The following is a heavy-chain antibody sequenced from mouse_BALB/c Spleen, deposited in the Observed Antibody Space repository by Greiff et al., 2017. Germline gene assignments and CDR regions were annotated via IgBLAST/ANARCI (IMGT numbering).Heavy chain of an antibody. CDR2: ISYDGSN. CDR1: GYSITSGYY. V-gene: IGHV3-6*02. Sequence: VQLQQSGPGLVKPSQSLSLTCSVTGYSITSGYYWNWIRQFPGNKLEWMGYISYDGSNNYNPSLKNRISITRDTSKNQFFLKLNSVTTEDTATYYCARDQDSIYDGYYGAYWGQGTLVTVSA. D-gene: IGHD2-3*01. CDR3: ARDQDSIYDGYYGAY. J-gene: IGHJ3*01.